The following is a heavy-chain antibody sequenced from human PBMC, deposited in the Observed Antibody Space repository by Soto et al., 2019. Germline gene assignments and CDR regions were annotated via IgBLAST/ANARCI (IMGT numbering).Heavy chain of an antibody. V-gene: IGHV4-30-4*01. CDR3: ARSRHSGSYFFDY. CDR1: GGSISSGDYY. Sequence: SETLSLTCTVSGGSISSGDYYWTWIRQPPGRGLEWIAYIHNTGSPYYNLSLKSRLTISLDTSKDQFSLRLSSVTAADTAVYYCARSRHSGSYFFDYWGQGILVTVSS. J-gene: IGHJ4*02. CDR2: IHNTGSP. D-gene: IGHD1-26*01.